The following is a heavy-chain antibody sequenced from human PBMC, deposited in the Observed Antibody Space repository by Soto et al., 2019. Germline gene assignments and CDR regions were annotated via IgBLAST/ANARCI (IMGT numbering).Heavy chain of an antibody. D-gene: IGHD2-15*01. CDR1: GYTVTSDG. CDR3: GRVEGYFSGDGGLDGNGSDP. Sequence: ASGDGSCEASGYTVTSDGSXWVRQAPGQGLEWMGWISAYNGNTNYAQKLQGRVTVTTDTSTSTAYMELRSLRSDDTAVYYCGRVEGYFSGDGGLDGNGSDPGGQGTLATVSS. J-gene: IGHJ5*02. CDR2: ISAYNGNT. V-gene: IGHV1-18*01.